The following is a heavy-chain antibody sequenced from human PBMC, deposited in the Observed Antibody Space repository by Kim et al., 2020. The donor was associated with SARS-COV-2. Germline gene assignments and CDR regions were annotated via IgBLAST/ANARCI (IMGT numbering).Heavy chain of an antibody. D-gene: IGHD6-19*01. CDR2: T. CDR3: ASATVAAFDY. J-gene: IGHJ4*02. V-gene: IGHV4-34*01. Sequence: TNSNPSLKSRVTISVATSKNQFSLKLSSVTAADTAVYYCASATVAAFDYWGQGTLVTVSS.